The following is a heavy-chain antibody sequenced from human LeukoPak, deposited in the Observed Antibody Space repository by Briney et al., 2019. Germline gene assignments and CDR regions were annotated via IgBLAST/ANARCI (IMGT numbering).Heavy chain of an antibody. D-gene: IGHD6-13*01. J-gene: IGHJ5*02. CDR2: ISTSEST. CDR1: GGSISSYY. V-gene: IGHV4-4*07. Sequence: KTSETLSLTCTISGGSISSYYWTWIRQPAPKGLEWIGRISTSESTNYNPSLKSRVTMSVDTSKNQFSLKLSSVTAADPAVYYCARVVAAAAWLDPWGQGILVTVSP. CDR3: ARVVAAAAWLDP.